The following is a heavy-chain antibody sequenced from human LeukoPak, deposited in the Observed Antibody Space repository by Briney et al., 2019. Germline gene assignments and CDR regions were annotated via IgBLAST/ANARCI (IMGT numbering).Heavy chain of an antibody. D-gene: IGHD2-21*01. Sequence: GGSLGLSCVGSGFTFRSHAMSWVRQAPEKGLEFASGIYENGGTTYYADSVKGRFSISRDNSKNTLYLQMDSLRGEDAAVYYCAKDFRIGYSAHFDYWGQGALVTVSS. J-gene: IGHJ4*02. CDR1: GFTFRSHA. V-gene: IGHV3-23*01. CDR2: IYENGGTT. CDR3: AKDFRIGYSAHFDY.